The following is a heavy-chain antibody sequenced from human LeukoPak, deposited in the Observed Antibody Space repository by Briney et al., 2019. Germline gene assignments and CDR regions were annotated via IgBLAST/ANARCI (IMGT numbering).Heavy chain of an antibody. V-gene: IGHV4-30-2*01. CDR3: ARGPRNIVVVTAIPFQRPMDV. CDR2: INHSGST. J-gene: IGHJ6*02. D-gene: IGHD2-21*02. Sequence: KASQTLSLTCTVSGGSISSGDYSWSWIRQPPGKGLEWIGEINHSGSTNYNPSLKSRVTISVDTSKNQFSLKLSSVTAADTAVYYCARGPRNIVVVTAIPFQRPMDVWGQGTTVTVSS. CDR1: GGSISSGDYS.